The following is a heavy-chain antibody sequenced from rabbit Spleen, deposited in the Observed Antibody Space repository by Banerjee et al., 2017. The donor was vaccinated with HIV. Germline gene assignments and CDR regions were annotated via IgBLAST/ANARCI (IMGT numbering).Heavy chain of an antibody. Sequence: QSVEESRGGLVKPGGTLTLTCTVSGFSFSNSVYMSWVRQAPGKGLEWIACINTGDGSTWYASWVNGRFTISKTSSTTVTLQMTSLTAADTATYFCGRHLAAIDLWGPGTLVTVS. J-gene: IGHJ4*01. CDR2: INTGDGST. CDR1: GFSFSNSVY. CDR3: GRHLAAIDL. V-gene: IGHV1S40*01. D-gene: IGHD3-1*01.